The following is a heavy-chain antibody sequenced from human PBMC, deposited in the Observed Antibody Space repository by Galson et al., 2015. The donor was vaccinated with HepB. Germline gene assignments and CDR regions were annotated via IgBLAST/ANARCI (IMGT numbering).Heavy chain of an antibody. CDR3: ASHEGFGEPGGY. Sequence: SLRLSCAASGFTFSSYAMSWVRQAPGKGLEWVSAISGSGGSTYYADSVKGRFTISRDNSKNTLYLQMNSLRAEDTAVCYCASHEGFGEPGGYWGQGTLVTVSS. D-gene: IGHD3-10*01. CDR1: GFTFSSYA. J-gene: IGHJ4*02. V-gene: IGHV3-23*01. CDR2: ISGSGGST.